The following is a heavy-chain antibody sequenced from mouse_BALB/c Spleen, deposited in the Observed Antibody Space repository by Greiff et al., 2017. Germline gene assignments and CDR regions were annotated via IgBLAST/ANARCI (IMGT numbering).Heavy chain of an antibody. V-gene: IGHV5-4*02. CDR2: ISDGGSYT. J-gene: IGHJ4*01. D-gene: IGHD2-3*01. CDR1: GFTFSDYY. Sequence: EVQLVESGGGLVKPGGSLKLSCAASGFTFSDYYMYWVRQTPEKRLEWVATISDGGSYTYYPDSVKGRFTISRDHAKNNLYLQMSSLKSEDTAMYYCARWLLRGYYAMDYWGQGTSVTVSA. CDR3: ARWLLRGYYAMDY.